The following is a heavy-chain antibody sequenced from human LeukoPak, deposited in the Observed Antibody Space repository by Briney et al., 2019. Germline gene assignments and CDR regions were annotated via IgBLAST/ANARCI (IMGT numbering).Heavy chain of an antibody. V-gene: IGHV1-2*02. Sequence: ASVKVSCKASGYTSTGYYMHWVRQAPGQGLEWMGWINTNSGGTNYEQKFQGRVTMTRDTSISTVYMELNRLRSDDTAVYYCARDRDYGSGIFDYWGQGTLVTVSS. J-gene: IGHJ4*02. CDR3: ARDRDYGSGIFDY. CDR2: INTNSGGT. CDR1: GYTSTGYY. D-gene: IGHD3-10*01.